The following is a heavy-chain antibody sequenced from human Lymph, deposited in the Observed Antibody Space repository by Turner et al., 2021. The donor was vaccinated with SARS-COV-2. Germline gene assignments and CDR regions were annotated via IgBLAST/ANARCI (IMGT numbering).Heavy chain of an antibody. CDR2: FYKIGSI. V-gene: IGHV4-59*08. D-gene: IGHD1-1*01. CDR1: GVSISSQS. CDR3: ARHQGSTSGYDHGMNV. J-gene: IGHJ6*02. Sequence: QVQLQESGPGLVRPSETLSLTCTVSGVSISSQSWSWIRQSPGRGLEWIGYFYKIGSIDYNPTLRSRVTISVDTSKNQLSLNLISMTAADTAVYYCARHQGSTSGYDHGMNVWAKGPRLSSP.